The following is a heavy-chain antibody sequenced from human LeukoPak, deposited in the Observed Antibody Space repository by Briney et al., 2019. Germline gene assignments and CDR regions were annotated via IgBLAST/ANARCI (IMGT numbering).Heavy chain of an antibody. J-gene: IGHJ3*02. CDR2: IRSKAYGGTT. Sequence: GGSLRLSCTASGFTFGDYTMSWFRQAPGKGLEWVGFIRSKAYGGTTEYAASVKGRFTISRDDSKSIAYLQMNSLKTEDTAVYYCTRDGETAYCGGDCRDAFDIWGQGTMVTVSS. D-gene: IGHD2-21*02. V-gene: IGHV3-49*03. CDR1: GFTFGDYT. CDR3: TRDGETAYCGGDCRDAFDI.